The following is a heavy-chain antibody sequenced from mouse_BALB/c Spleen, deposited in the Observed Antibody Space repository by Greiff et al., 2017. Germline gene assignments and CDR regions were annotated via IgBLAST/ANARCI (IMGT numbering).Heavy chain of an antibody. CDR2: INPYNDGT. CDR3: ARGSKGSWFAY. Sequence: QLQESGPELVKPGASVKMSCKASGYTFTSYVMHWVKQKPGQGLEWIGYINPYNDGTKYNEKFKGKATLTSDKSSSTAYMELSSLTSEDSAVYYCARGSKGSWFAYWGQGTLVTVSA. J-gene: IGHJ3*01. D-gene: IGHD2-5*01. V-gene: IGHV1-14*01. CDR1: GYTFTSYV.